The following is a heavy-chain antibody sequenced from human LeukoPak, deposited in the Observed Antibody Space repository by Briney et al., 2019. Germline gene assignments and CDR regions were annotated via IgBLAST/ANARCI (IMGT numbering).Heavy chain of an antibody. D-gene: IGHD2-15*01. V-gene: IGHV1-2*02. CDR1: GYTFTGYY. CDR3: ARSSYCSGGSCYGRLSDY. Sequence: GASVKVSCKASGYTFTGYYMHWVRQAPGQGLEWMGWINPNSGGTNYVQKFQGRVTMTRDTSISTAYMELSRLRSDDTAVYYCARSSYCSGGSCYGRLSDYWGQGTLVTVSS. J-gene: IGHJ4*02. CDR2: INPNSGGT.